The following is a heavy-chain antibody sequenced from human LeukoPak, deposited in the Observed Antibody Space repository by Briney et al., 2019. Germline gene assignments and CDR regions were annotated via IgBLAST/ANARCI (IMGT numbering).Heavy chain of an antibody. CDR3: AKAWGSYSSQAAFDT. V-gene: IGHV3-33*06. CDR2: IWYDGSNK. D-gene: IGHD1-26*01. Sequence: GGSLRLSCAASGFTFSSYGMHWVRQAPGKGLEWVAVIWYDGSNKYYADSVKGRFTISRDNSKNTLYLQMNSLRAEDTAVYYCAKAWGSYSSQAAFDTWGQGTMVTASS. J-gene: IGHJ3*02. CDR1: GFTFSSYG.